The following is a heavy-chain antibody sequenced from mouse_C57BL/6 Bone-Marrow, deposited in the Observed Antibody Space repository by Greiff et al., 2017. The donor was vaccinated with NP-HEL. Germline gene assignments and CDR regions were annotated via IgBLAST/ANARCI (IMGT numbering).Heavy chain of an antibody. V-gene: IGHV1-66*01. J-gene: IGHJ2*01. CDR3: ARGLYYFDY. Sequence: QVQLKESGPELVKPGASVKISCKASGYSFTSYYIHWVKQRPGQGLEWIGWIYPGSGNTKYNEKFKGKATLTADTSSSTAYMQLSSLTSEDSAVYYCARGLYYFDYWGQGTTLTVSS. CDR2: IYPGSGNT. CDR1: GYSFTSYY.